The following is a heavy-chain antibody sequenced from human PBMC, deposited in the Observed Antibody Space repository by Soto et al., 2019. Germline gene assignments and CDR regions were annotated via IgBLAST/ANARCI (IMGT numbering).Heavy chain of an antibody. V-gene: IGHV1-2*02. D-gene: IGHD1-26*01. CDR2: IGPESGAT. Sequence: ASVKVSCKTSGYTFTGHYIHWVRQAPQQGPEWVGEIGPESGATRYAQKFRGRVTMTMDTFITTVYMELKNLSPDDTAVYYCGRGRSGQIVVFYWGQGTPVTV. J-gene: IGHJ4*02. CDR3: GRGRSGQIVVFY. CDR1: GYTFTGHY.